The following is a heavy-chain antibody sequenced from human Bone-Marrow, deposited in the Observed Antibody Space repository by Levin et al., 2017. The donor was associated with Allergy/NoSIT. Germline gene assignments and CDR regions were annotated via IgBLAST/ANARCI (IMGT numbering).Heavy chain of an antibody. J-gene: IGHJ5*02. CDR2: ISTISDSDKT. D-gene: IGHD4-17*01. CDR3: ARVRRLVAGVAIRFDP. CDR1: GFTFSSYG. Sequence: PGGSLRLSCVASGFTFSSYGMSWVRQAPGKGLEWVSTISTISDSDKTYYADSVKGRFTISRDNSKNTLSLQMNSLRADDTAVYYCARVRRLVAGVAIRFDPWGQGTLVSVSS. V-gene: IGHV3-23*01.